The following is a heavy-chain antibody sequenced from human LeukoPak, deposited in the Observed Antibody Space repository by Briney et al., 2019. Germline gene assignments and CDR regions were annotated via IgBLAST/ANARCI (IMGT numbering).Heavy chain of an antibody. CDR3: AGLRFLEWSVFDY. V-gene: IGHV4-39*01. CDR1: GGSISSSSYY. CDR2: IYYSGST. Sequence: SETLSLTCTVSGGSISSSSYYWGWIRQPPGKGLEWIGSIYYSGSTYYNPSLKSRVTISVDTSKNQLSLKLSSVTAADTAVYYCAGLRFLEWSVFDYWGQGTLVTVSS. J-gene: IGHJ4*02. D-gene: IGHD3-3*01.